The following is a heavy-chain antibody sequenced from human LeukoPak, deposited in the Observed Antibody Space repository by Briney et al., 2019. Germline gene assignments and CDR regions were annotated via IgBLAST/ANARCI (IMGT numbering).Heavy chain of an antibody. D-gene: IGHD6-19*01. CDR1: GGSISSSNW. J-gene: IGHJ4*02. CDR2: IYHSGST. Sequence: SETLSLTCAVSGGSISSSNWWNWVRQPPGKGLEWIGEIYHSGSTNYNPSLKSRVTISVDKSKNQFSLKLSSVTAADTAVYYCARVKQWLADFDYWGQGTLVTVSS. CDR3: ARVKQWLADFDY. V-gene: IGHV4-4*02.